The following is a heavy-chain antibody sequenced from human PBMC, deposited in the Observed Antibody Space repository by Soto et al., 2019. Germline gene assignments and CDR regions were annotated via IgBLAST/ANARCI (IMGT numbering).Heavy chain of an antibody. D-gene: IGHD5-12*01. CDR2: ISHLEST. CDR3: ARGGGYDPFDY. V-gene: IGHV4-30-2*01. Sequence: SETLSLTCTLSGASITYGGYSWSWILQPPGKDLEWLGYISHLESTFYNPSFQSRLTLSIDRSKNQFSLKLASMTAADTAVYYCARGGGYDPFDYWGQGTLVTVS. J-gene: IGHJ4*02. CDR1: GASITYGGYS.